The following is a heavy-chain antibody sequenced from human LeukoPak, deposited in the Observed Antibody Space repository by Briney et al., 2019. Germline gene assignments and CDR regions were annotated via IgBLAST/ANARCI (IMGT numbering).Heavy chain of an antibody. J-gene: IGHJ4*02. V-gene: IGHV1-3*01. Sequence: ASVKVSCKASGYTSTSYAMHWVRQAPGQRLEWMGWINAGNGNTKYSQKFQGRVTITRDTSASTANMELSSLRSEDTAVYYCAREGYSYGYGFDYWGQGTLVTVSS. CDR3: AREGYSYGYGFDY. CDR1: GYTSTSYA. CDR2: INAGNGNT. D-gene: IGHD5-18*01.